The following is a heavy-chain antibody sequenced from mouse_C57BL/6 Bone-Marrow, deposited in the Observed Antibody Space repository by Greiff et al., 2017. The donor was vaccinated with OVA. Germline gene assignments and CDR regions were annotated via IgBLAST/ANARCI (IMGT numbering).Heavy chain of an antibody. Sequence: QVQLQQPGAELVMPGASVKLSCKASGYTFTSYWMHWVKQRPGQGLEWIGEIDPSDSYTNYNQKFKGKSTLTVDKSSSTAYMQLSSLTSEDSAVYYCARGYYGSLCWYFDVWGTGTTVTVSS. D-gene: IGHD1-1*01. V-gene: IGHV1-69*01. J-gene: IGHJ1*03. CDR3: ARGYYGSLCWYFDV. CDR2: IDPSDSYT. CDR1: GYTFTSYW.